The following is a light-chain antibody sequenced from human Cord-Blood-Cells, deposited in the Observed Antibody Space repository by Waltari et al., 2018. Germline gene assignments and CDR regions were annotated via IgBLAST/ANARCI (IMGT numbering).Light chain of an antibody. V-gene: IGKV4-1*01. CDR1: QSVLYNSNNKNN. CDR2: WAS. CDR3: QQYYSTPPT. J-gene: IGKJ1*01. Sequence: DIVMTQSPDSLAVSLGESATINCKSSQSVLYNSNNKNNLAWYQQKPGQPPKLLIYWASTRESGVPDRFSGSGSGTDFTHTISSLQAEDVAVYYCQQYYSTPPTFGQGTKVEIK.